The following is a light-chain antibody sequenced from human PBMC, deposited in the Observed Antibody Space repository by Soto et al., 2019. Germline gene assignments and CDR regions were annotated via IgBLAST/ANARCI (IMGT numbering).Light chain of an antibody. CDR1: SSDIGGYIY. CDR2: EVS. J-gene: IGLJ1*01. Sequence: QSALTQPASVSASPGQSITISCTGTSSDIGGYIYVSWYQHHPGKAPRLMIYEVSSRPSGVPDRFSGSKSGNTASLTVSGLRAEDEADYFCSSYVNNDSVFVFGTGTKVTVL. CDR3: SSYVNNDSVFV. V-gene: IGLV2-14*01.